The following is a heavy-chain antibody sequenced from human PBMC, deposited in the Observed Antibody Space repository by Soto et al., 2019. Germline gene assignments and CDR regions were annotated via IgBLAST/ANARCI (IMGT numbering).Heavy chain of an antibody. Sequence: GGSLRLSCAASGFTFSSYAMSWVRQAPGKGLEWVSAISGSGGSTYYADSVKGRFTISRDNSKNTLYLQMNGLRAEDTAVYYCAKKGYIVVVPAAIGWFDPWGQGTLVTVSS. CDR1: GFTFSSYA. V-gene: IGHV3-23*01. D-gene: IGHD2-2*02. CDR3: AKKGYIVVVPAAIGWFDP. J-gene: IGHJ5*02. CDR2: ISGSGGST.